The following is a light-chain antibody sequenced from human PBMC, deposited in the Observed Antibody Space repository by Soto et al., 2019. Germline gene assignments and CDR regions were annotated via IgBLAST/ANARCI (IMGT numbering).Light chain of an antibody. CDR3: QQYNQWPLT. CDR2: DAS. CDR1: QSFSSY. J-gene: IGKJ4*01. Sequence: IGITQSPATLALSPGERATLSFRASQSFSSYLAWYQQKPGQAPRLLIYDASTRATGVPARFSGSGSGTEFTLTINSLQSEDFAIYYCQQYNQWPLTFGGGTKVDIK. V-gene: IGKV3-15*01.